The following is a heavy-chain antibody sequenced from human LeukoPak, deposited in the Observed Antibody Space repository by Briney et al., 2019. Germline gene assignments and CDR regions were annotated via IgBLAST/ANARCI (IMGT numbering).Heavy chain of an antibody. D-gene: IGHD3-16*01. Sequence: GGSLRLSCAASGFTFSSYWMHWVRQGPGKGLVWVSRISTDGSSTDYADSVKGQFTISRENAKNTLYPQMNSLRAEDTAVYYCARTRTLPIAGGFDTWGQGSLVTVSS. CDR2: ISTDGSST. J-gene: IGHJ5*02. CDR1: GFTFSSYW. CDR3: ARTRTLPIAGGFDT. V-gene: IGHV3-74*01.